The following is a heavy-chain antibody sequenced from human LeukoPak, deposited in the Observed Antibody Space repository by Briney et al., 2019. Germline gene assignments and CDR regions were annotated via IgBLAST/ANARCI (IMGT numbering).Heavy chain of an antibody. D-gene: IGHD3-10*01. CDR1: GGSISRGGYY. CDR3: ARSERITMVRGEINGFDP. CDR2: IYYSGST. V-gene: IGHV4-31*03. J-gene: IGHJ5*02. Sequence: PSQTLSLTCTVSGGSISRGGYYWSWIRQHPGKGLEWIGYIYYSGSTYYNPSLKSRVTISVDTSKNQFSLKLSSVTAADTAVYYCARSERITMVRGEINGFDPWGQGTLVTVSS.